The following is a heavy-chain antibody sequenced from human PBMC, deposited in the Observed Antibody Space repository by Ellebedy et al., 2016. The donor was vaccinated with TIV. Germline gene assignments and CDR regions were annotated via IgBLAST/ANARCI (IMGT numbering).Heavy chain of an antibody. CDR1: GFTFSSYT. J-gene: IGHJ6*02. D-gene: IGHD3-16*02. V-gene: IGHV3-30*04. CDR2: VSSDGSND. Sequence: GESLKISCVTSGFTFSSYTMHWVRQAPGKGLEWVADVSSDGSNDFYADSVKGRFTISRDNSKDTLYLQMFSLRAEDTAVYYCARALFTLIRGVIVSPYYYGMDVWGQGTTVTVSS. CDR3: ARALFTLIRGVIVSPYYYGMDV.